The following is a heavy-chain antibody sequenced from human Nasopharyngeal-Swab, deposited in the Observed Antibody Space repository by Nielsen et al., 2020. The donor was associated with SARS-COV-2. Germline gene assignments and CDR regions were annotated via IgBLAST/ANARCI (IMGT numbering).Heavy chain of an antibody. J-gene: IGHJ4*02. Sequence: GEALKISCAASGFTFSAYWMSWVRQAPGKGLEWMANIKQDGSEKYYEDSVKGRFTISRDNAKNSLYLQMNSLRVEDTAVYYCARRTFSSTSLIDCWGQGTLVTVSS. CDR3: ARRTFSSTSLIDC. V-gene: IGHV3-7*01. CDR2: IKQDGSEK. D-gene: IGHD2-2*01. CDR1: GFTFSAYW.